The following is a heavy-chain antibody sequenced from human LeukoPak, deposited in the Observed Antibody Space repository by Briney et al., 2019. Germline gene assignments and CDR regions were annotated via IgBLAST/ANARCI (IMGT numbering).Heavy chain of an antibody. D-gene: IGHD6-13*01. CDR3: DRVVTTSSGWYHFDN. CDR1: GFTFSSYS. J-gene: IGHJ4*02. CDR2: ISSSSSYI. Sequence: GGSLRLSCAASGFTFSSYSMNWVRQAPGKGLEWVSSISSSSSYIYYADSVKGRFTISRDNAKNSLYLQMNSLKTEDTAVYYCDRVVTTSSGWYHFDNWGQGTLVTVSS. V-gene: IGHV3-21*04.